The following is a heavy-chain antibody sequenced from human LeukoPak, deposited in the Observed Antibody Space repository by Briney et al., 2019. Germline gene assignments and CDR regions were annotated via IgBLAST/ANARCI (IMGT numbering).Heavy chain of an antibody. CDR1: GGSISSYY. J-gene: IGHJ4*02. V-gene: IGHV4-59*01. Sequence: PSETLSLTCTVSGGSISSYYWSWIRQPPGKGLEWIGYIYYSGGTNYNPSLKSRVTISVDTSKNQFSLKLSSVTAADTAVYYCAGAPVGAADYWGQGTLVTVSS. D-gene: IGHD1-26*01. CDR2: IYYSGGT. CDR3: AGAPVGAADY.